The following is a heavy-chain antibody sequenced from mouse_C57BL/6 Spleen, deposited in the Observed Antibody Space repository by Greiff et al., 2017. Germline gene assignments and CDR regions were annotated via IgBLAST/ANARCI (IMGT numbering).Heavy chain of an antibody. Sequence: VQLQQSGAELVRPGASVKLSCKASGYTFTDYYINWVKQRPGQGLEWIARIYPGSGNTYYNEKFKGKATLTAEKSSSTAYMQLSSLTSEDSAVYFCARTNWDGAMDYWGQGTSVTVSS. CDR2: IYPGSGNT. V-gene: IGHV1-76*01. CDR3: ARTNWDGAMDY. CDR1: GYTFTDYY. D-gene: IGHD4-1*01. J-gene: IGHJ4*01.